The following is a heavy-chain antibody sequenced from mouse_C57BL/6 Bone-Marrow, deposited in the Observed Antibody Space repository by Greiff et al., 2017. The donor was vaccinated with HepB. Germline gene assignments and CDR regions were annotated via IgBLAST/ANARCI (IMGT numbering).Heavy chain of an antibody. CDR3: TTGLRRRTWFAY. V-gene: IGHV14-4*01. D-gene: IGHD2-2*01. J-gene: IGHJ3*01. Sequence: EVKLMESGAELVRPGASVKLSCTASGFNIKDDYMHWVKQRPEQGLEWIGWIDPENGDTEYASKFQGKATITADTSSNTAYRQLSSLTSEDTAVYYCTTGLRRRTWFAYWGQGTLVTVSA. CDR1: GFNIKDDY. CDR2: IDPENGDT.